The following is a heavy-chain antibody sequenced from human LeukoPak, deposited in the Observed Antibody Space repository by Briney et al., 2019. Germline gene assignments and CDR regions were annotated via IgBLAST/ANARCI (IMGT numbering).Heavy chain of an antibody. J-gene: IGHJ4*02. Sequence: SETLSLTCAVYGGSFSGYYWSWIRQPPGKGLEWIGEINHSGSTNYNPYLKSRVTISVDTAKNQFYLKLSSVTAADTAVYYCARGASGDCSSTSCYTIVGFDYWGQGTLVTVSS. CDR2: INHSGST. CDR1: GGSFSGYY. V-gene: IGHV4-34*01. D-gene: IGHD2-2*02. CDR3: ARGASGDCSSTSCYTIVGFDY.